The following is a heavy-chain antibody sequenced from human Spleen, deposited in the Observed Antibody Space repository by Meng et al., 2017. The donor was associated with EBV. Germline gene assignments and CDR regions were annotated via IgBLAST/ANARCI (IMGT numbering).Heavy chain of an antibody. CDR3: ARESDYGANWYYFDY. CDR2: ISGYNGHT. J-gene: IGHJ4*02. D-gene: IGHD4-23*01. CDR1: GYIFTSQG. Sequence: QGQLWASGSWVETPGASVKVSCTVSGYIFTSQGTHWVRQAPGQGLEWMGWISGYNGHTNYAQKFQDRVTMTTDTSTSTAYMELRSLTSDDTAVYYCARESDYGANWYYFDYWGQGTLVTVSS. V-gene: IGHV1-18*01.